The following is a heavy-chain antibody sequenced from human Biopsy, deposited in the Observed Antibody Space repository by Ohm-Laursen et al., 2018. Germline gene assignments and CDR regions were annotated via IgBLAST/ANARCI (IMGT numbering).Heavy chain of an antibody. CDR2: FAPEDGAT. Sequence: GASVKVSCKVSGDTLTDLSMHWLRQAPGEGLEWLGGFAPEDGATFYAHKFQGGVTVTEDTSTDTAYMELNSLRSEDTAVYYCATGIRTGWYYFDSWGQGTLVTVSS. CDR1: GDTLTDLS. J-gene: IGHJ4*02. V-gene: IGHV1-24*01. CDR3: ATGIRTGWYYFDS. D-gene: IGHD6-19*01.